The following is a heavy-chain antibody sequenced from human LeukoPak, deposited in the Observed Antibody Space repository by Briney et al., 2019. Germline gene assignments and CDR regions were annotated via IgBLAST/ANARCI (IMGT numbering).Heavy chain of an antibody. CDR3: ARDNPIVGATITLDY. V-gene: IGHV1-2*02. D-gene: IGHD1-26*01. CDR1: GYTFTGYY. Sequence: GASVKVSCKASGYTFTGYYMHWVRQAPGQGLEWMGWINPNSGGTNYAQKFQGRVTMTRDTSISTAYMELSRLRSDDTAVYYCARDNPIVGATITLDYWGQGALVTVSS. CDR2: INPNSGGT. J-gene: IGHJ4*02.